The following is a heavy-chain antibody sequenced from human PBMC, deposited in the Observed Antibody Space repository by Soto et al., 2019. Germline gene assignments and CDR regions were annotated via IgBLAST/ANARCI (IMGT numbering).Heavy chain of an antibody. D-gene: IGHD3-9*01. V-gene: IGHV3-23*01. CDR2: VISGDST. Sequence: EVQLLESGGGLVQPGGSLRLSCAASGFTFSTYAMSWVRQAPGKGLEWVSAVISGDSTYYADSVKGRFTISRDNSKNTLFLQLNSLRAEDTAVYYCAKVKNTGYSRFDYWGQGTLVTVSS. J-gene: IGHJ4*02. CDR1: GFTFSTYA. CDR3: AKVKNTGYSRFDY.